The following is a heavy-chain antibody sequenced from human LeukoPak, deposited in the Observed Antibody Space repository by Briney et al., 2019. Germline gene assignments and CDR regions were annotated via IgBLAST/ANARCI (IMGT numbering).Heavy chain of an antibody. Sequence: GGSLRLSCAASGFTFSSFSVNWVRQAPGKGLEWVSSISSSGTSTYYADSVKGRFTISRDNAKDSLYLQMNSLRAEDTAVYYCAKCSGGNCYHSDDHWGQGTLVTVSP. V-gene: IGHV3-21*01. D-gene: IGHD2-15*01. CDR2: ISSSGTST. CDR3: AKCSGGNCYHSDDH. J-gene: IGHJ5*02. CDR1: GFTFSSFS.